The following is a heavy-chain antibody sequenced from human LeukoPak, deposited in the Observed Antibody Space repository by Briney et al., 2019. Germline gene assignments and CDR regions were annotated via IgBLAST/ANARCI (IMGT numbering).Heavy chain of an antibody. CDR3: ARVLRYCSGGNCYSGGLGYMDV. D-gene: IGHD2-15*01. CDR1: GFTFSDYN. J-gene: IGHJ6*03. V-gene: IGHV3-11*01. Sequence: GGSLRLSCAASGFTFSDYNVRWIRQAPGKGLEWVSSISRSGSTKDYADSVKGRFTISRDNAKNSLFLQMNRLRAEGTAVYYCARVLRYCSGGNCYSGGLGYMDVWGKGTTVTISS. CDR2: ISRSGSTK.